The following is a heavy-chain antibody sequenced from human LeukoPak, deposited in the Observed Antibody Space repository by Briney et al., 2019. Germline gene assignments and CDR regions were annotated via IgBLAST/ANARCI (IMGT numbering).Heavy chain of an antibody. V-gene: IGHV1-46*01. CDR3: ARVLNYYGSGSYADY. CDR1: GYTFTSYY. Sequence: ASVKVSCKASGYTFTSYYMHWVRQAPGQGLEWMGIINPSGGSTSYAQKFQGRVTMTRDKSTSTVSMELSSLRSEDTAVYYCARVLNYYGSGSYADYWGQGTLVTVSS. D-gene: IGHD3-10*01. J-gene: IGHJ4*02. CDR2: INPSGGST.